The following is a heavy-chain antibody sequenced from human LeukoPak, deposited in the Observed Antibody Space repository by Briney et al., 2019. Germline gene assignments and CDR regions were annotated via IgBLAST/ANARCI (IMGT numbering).Heavy chain of an antibody. CDR3: AKDRYGDYEYYFDY. J-gene: IGHJ4*02. D-gene: IGHD5-12*01. CDR1: GFSFSSYW. CDR2: LSGAGLRT. Sequence: GGSLRLSCAASGFSFSSYWMSWVRQAPGKGLEWVSSLSGAGLRTYYADSVKGRFTISRDNSKNTLYLHMNSLTGDDTAVYYCAKDRYGDYEYYFDYWGQGTLVTVSS. V-gene: IGHV3-23*01.